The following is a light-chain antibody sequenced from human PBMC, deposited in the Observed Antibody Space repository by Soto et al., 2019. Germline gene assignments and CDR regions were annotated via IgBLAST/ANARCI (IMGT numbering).Light chain of an antibody. V-gene: IGKV3-15*01. J-gene: IGKJ1*01. CDR1: QSISDT. CDR3: QQYNNWPWT. CDR2: GAS. Sequence: EIVITQSPLTLSVSQGGRATLSCWASQSISDTLAWYQQKPGQAPRLLIHGASTRAPGFPARFSGSGSGTDFTLTISSLQSEDFAVYYCQQYNNWPWTFGQGTKVDIK.